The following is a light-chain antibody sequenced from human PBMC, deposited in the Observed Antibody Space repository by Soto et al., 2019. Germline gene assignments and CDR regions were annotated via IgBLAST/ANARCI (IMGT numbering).Light chain of an antibody. CDR2: AAS. Sequence: AIRMTQSPSSFSASTGDRVTITCRASQGISSYLAWYQQKPGKAPKLLIYAASTLQSGVPSRFSGSGSGTDFTLTISCLQSEDFATYYCQQYYSYPFTFGPGNKGDIK. J-gene: IGKJ3*01. CDR3: QQYYSYPFT. V-gene: IGKV1-8*01. CDR1: QGISSY.